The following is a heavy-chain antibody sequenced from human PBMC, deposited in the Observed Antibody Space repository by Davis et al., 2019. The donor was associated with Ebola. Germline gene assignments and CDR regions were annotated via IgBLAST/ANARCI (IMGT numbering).Heavy chain of an antibody. CDR1: GFTFSSCA. D-gene: IGHD1-26*01. J-gene: IGHJ4*02. Sequence: GESLKISCAASGFTFSSCAMSWVRQAPGKGLEWVSGISGSGGSTYYADSVKGRFTISRDNSKNTLYLQMNSLRAEDTAVYYCAKDAGSGSYYTYWGQGILVTVSS. V-gene: IGHV3-23*01. CDR3: AKDAGSGSYYTY. CDR2: ISGSGGST.